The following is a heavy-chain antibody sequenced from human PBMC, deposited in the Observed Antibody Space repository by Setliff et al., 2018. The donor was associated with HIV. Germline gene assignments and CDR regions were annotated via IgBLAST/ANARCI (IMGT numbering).Heavy chain of an antibody. D-gene: IGHD3-22*01. CDR1: GGSINDQY. V-gene: IGHV4-59*11. CDR3: ASRVYYYDSSGYLREEGFDP. J-gene: IGHJ5*02. CDR2: IDYSGST. Sequence: KPSETLSLTCTVPGGSINDQYFSWTRQPPGKGLEWIGSIDYSGSTNYNPSLKSRITISLDTSKSQFSLKLGSVTAADTAVYYCASRVYYYDSSGYLREEGFDPWGQGTLVTVSS.